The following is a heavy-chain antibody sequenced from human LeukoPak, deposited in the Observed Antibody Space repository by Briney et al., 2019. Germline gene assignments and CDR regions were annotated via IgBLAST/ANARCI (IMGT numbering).Heavy chain of an antibody. CDR2: IYTSDSDT. D-gene: IGHD4-11*01. CDR1: GYSFTSYW. J-gene: IGHJ6*03. CDR3: ARLSDSTNYNYYMDV. Sequence: GESLKISCKGSGYSFTSYWIGWARQMPGKGLEWIGVIYTSDSDTRYSPSFQGQVTISADKSISTVYLQWSSLKASDTAIYFCARLSDSTNYNYYMDVWGKGTTVTVAS. V-gene: IGHV5-51*01.